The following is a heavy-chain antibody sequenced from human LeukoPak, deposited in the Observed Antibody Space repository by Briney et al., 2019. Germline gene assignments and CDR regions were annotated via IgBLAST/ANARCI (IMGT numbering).Heavy chain of an antibody. J-gene: IGHJ6*03. D-gene: IGHD2-15*01. V-gene: IGHV4-59*01. CDR3: ARVGYCSGGSRRPYYYYMDV. Sequence: PSETLSLTCTVCGGSLSSYYWSWIRQPPGKGLEGIGYIYYCGSTNYNPPLKSRVTISVDTSKNQFSLKLSSVTAADTAVYYCARVGYCSGGSRRPYYYYMDVWGKGTTVTVSS. CDR1: GGSLSSYY. CDR2: IYYCGST.